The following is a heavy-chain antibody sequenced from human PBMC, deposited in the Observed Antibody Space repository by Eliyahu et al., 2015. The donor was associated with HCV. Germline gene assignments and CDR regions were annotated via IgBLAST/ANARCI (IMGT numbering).Heavy chain of an antibody. CDR3: ASSPTPAGCSSTSCYNFWFDP. D-gene: IGHD2-2*02. J-gene: IGHJ5*02. V-gene: IGHV1-69*01. CDR1: XGTXSSXA. Sequence: QVQLVQSGAEVKKPGSSVXVSCXASXGTXSSXAISXGRXAPGQGLEWMGGIIPIFGTANYAQKFQGRVTITADESTSTAYMELSSLRSEDTAVYYCASSPTPAGCSSTSCYNFWFDPWGQGTLVTVSS. CDR2: IIPIFGTA.